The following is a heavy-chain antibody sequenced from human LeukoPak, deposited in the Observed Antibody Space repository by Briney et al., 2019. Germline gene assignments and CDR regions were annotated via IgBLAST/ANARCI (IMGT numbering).Heavy chain of an antibody. V-gene: IGHV3-48*03. CDR2: ISSSARSI. J-gene: IGHJ4*02. CDR3: ASGVYYGSVVYHYGSY. D-gene: IGHD3-10*01. CDR1: GLSFSDYE. Sequence: GRSLRLSCEVSGLSFSDYEMNWVRQTPGKGLEWVAQISSSARSISYADAVTGRFTISRDNAKNSLFLHMNGLRVDDTAFYYYASGVYYGSVVYHYGSYWGQGTLVTVSS.